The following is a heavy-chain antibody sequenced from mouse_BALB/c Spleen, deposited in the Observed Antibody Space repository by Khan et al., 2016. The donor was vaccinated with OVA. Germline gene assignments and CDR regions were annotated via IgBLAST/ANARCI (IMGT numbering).Heavy chain of an antibody. CDR3: ANHGSSSAWLTY. CDR2: INPSTGYT. V-gene: IGHV1-7*01. J-gene: IGHJ3*01. D-gene: IGHD1-1*01. CDR1: GYTFTSYW. Sequence: VQLQQSGAELAKPGASVKMSCKASGYTFTSYWMHWVKQRPGPGLEWIGYINPSTGYTEYNQRFKDKATLTADKSSSTAYMQLSSLTTEDSAVYYSANHGSSSAWLTYWGQGTLVTVSA.